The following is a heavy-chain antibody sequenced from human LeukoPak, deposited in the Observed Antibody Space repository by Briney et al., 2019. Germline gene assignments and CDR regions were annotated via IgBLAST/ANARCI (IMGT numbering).Heavy chain of an antibody. D-gene: IGHD1-14*01. CDR2: IKQDGSEK. CDR3: ARVRLENPPGGNAFDI. J-gene: IGHJ3*02. Sequence: GGSLRLSCAASGFTFSSYWMSWVRQAPGKGLEWVANIKQDGSEKYYVDSVKGRFTISRDNSKNTLYLQMNSLRGEDMAVYYCARVRLENPPGGNAFDIWGQGTMVTVSS. V-gene: IGHV3-7*01. CDR1: GFTFSSYW.